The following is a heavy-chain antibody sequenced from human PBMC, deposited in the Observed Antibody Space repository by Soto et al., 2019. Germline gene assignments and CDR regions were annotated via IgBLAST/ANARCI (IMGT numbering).Heavy chain of an antibody. D-gene: IGHD2-21*02. Sequence: QVQLVQSGAEVKRPGSSVKVSCKASGGTFSNYTIAWVRQAPGQGLEWMGAIIPIFGIANYAQKFQGRVTITADESTSTAYMELSSLRCEDTAVYYCAREPYCGTACSTDYWFDPWGQGTLVTVSS. CDR1: GGTFSNYT. V-gene: IGHV1-69*01. CDR3: AREPYCGTACSTDYWFDP. CDR2: IIPIFGIA. J-gene: IGHJ5*02.